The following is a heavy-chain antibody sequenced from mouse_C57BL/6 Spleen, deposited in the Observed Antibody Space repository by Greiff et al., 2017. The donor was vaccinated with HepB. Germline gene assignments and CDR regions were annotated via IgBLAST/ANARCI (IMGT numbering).Heavy chain of an antibody. CDR3: AREVVSIYAMDY. Sequence: EVQLQQSGPELVKPGASVKISCKASGYTFTDYYMNWVKQSHGKSLEWIGDINPNNGGTSYNQKFKGKATLTVDKSSSTAYMELRSLTSEDSAVYYCAREVVSIYAMDYWGQGTSVTVSS. CDR2: INPNNGGT. J-gene: IGHJ4*01. V-gene: IGHV1-26*01. D-gene: IGHD1-1*01. CDR1: GYTFTDYY.